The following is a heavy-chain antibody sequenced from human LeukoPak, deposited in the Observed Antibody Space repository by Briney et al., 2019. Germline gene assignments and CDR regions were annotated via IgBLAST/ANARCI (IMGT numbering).Heavy chain of an antibody. V-gene: IGHV3-43*01. J-gene: IGHJ2*01. CDR1: GLTFADYT. CDR2: ISRNGVAT. CDR3: AGSDTTGYSPREWDYWYFDL. D-gene: IGHD3-9*01. Sequence: PGGSLRLSCAASGLTFADYTMHWVRQAPGKGLEWVSLISRNGVATKYADSVRGRFTISRDNAKNSLYLQMNSLRAEDTAVYYCAGSDTTGYSPREWDYWYFDLWGRGTLVTVSS.